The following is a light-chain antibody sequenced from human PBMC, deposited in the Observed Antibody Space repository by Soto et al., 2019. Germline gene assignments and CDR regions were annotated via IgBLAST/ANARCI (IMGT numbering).Light chain of an antibody. V-gene: IGLV2-11*01. J-gene: IGLJ3*02. CDR1: SSDVGGYNY. CDR2: DVS. CDR3: SSYGGTNTGV. Sequence: QSALTQPRSVSGSPGQPVTISCTGTSSDVGGYNYVSWYQQEPGKAPKLIIFDVSKRPSGVPDRFSGSKSGNTASLTISGLQPEDEADYYCSSYGGTNTGVFGGGTQLTVL.